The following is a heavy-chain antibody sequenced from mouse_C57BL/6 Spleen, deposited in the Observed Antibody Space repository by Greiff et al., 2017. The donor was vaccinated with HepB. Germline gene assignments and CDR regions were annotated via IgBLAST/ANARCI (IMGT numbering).Heavy chain of an antibody. CDR1: GFNIKDYY. Sequence: EVQRVESGAELVRPGASVKLSCTASGFNIKDYYMHWVKQRPEQGLEWIGRIDPEDGDTEYAPKFQGKATMTADTSSNTAYLQLSSLTSEDTAVYYCTTSITTVVATDYAMDYWGQGTSVTVSS. CDR3: TTSITTVVATDYAMDY. CDR2: IDPEDGDT. J-gene: IGHJ4*01. D-gene: IGHD1-1*01. V-gene: IGHV14-1*01.